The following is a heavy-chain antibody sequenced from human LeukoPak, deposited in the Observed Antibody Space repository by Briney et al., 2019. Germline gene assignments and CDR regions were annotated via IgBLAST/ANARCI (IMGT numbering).Heavy chain of an antibody. V-gene: IGHV1-46*01. D-gene: IGHD4-23*01. CDR2: INPSGGST. J-gene: IGHJ5*02. CDR3: ARDLHWTYGGNGLDP. Sequence: GASVKVSCKASGYTFTGYYMHWVRQAPGQGLEWMGIINPSGGSTSYAQKFQGRVTMTRDTSTSTVYMELSSLRSEDTAVYYCARDLHWTYGGNGLDPWGQGTLVTVSS. CDR1: GYTFTGYY.